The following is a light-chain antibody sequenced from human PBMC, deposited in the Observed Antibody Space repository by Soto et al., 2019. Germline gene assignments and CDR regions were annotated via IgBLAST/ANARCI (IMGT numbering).Light chain of an antibody. CDR1: QSISTY. J-gene: IGKJ1*01. CDR3: QQTYSSPHT. CDR2: AAS. V-gene: IGKV1-39*01. Sequence: DIQMTHSPSSLSASVGDRVTITCRASQSISTYLNWYQQKPGKAPNLLIYAASSLQSRVPSRFSGSGAGTDFTLTISSLQPEDFATYFCQQTYSSPHTFGQGTKVEIK.